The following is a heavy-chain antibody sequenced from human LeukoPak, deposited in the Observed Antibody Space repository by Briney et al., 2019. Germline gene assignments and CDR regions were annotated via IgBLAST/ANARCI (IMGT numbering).Heavy chain of an antibody. CDR3: ARDYFDSSGSVSSIYGLDV. J-gene: IGHJ6*02. D-gene: IGHD3-22*01. Sequence: GASVKVSCKASGYTFTSYAMHWVRQAPGQRLEWMGWINAGNGNTKYSQKFQGRVTITRNTSISTAYMELSSLRSEDTAVYYCARDYFDSSGSVSSIYGLDVWGQGTTVIVPS. CDR1: GYTFTSYA. V-gene: IGHV1-3*01. CDR2: INAGNGNT.